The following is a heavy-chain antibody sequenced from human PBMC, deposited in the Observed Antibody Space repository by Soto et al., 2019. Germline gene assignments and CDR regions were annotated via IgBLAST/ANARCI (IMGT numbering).Heavy chain of an antibody. Sequence: QVQLVQSGAEVKKPGASVKVSCKASGYTFTSYGISWVRQAPGQGLEWMGWISDHNGNTNYAQKLQGRVTMTPDTPTRTAYMELRSLSSDDTALYYCARYGGNCFAPWGQRTLVTLSS. D-gene: IGHD3-16*01. CDR2: ISDHNGNT. CDR3: ARYGGNCFAP. J-gene: IGHJ5*02. CDR1: GYTFTSYG. V-gene: IGHV1-18*01.